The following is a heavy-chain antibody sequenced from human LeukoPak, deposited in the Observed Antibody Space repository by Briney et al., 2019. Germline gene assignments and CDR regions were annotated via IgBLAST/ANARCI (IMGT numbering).Heavy chain of an antibody. CDR3: ARGNLYTAATIENY. D-gene: IGHD5-24*01. Sequence: GGSLGLSCAASGFDFSRFVIHWVRQAPGKGLEWVAVISPDGSQKEYSDSVKGRFTVSRDNSKNTVYLQMHSLSAEDSSRYYCARGNLYTAATIENYWGQGALVTVSS. V-gene: IGHV3-30*03. J-gene: IGHJ4*02. CDR1: GFDFSRFV. CDR2: ISPDGSQK.